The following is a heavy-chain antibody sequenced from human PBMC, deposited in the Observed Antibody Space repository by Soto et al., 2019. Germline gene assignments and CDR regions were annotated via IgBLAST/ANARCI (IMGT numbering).Heavy chain of an antibody. Sequence: PSETLSLTCTVSGGSISSSSYYWGWIRQPPGKGLEWIGSIYYSGSTYYNPSLKSRVTISVDTSKNQFSLKLSSVAAADTAVYYCARQGYCSSTSCYPLFDYWGQGTLVTVSS. CDR1: GGSISSSSYY. V-gene: IGHV4-39*01. D-gene: IGHD2-2*01. CDR2: IYYSGST. CDR3: ARQGYCSSTSCYPLFDY. J-gene: IGHJ4*02.